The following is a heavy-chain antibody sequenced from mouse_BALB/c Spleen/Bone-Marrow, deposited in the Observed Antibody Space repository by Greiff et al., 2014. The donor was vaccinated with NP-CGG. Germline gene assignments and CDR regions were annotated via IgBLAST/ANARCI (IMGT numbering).Heavy chain of an antibody. V-gene: IGHV1-67*01. J-gene: IGHJ4*01. Sequence: QVQLKESGPELVRPGVSVKISCKGSGYTFTDYAMHWVKQSHAKSLEWIGVISTYSGNTNYNQKFKGKATMTVDKSSSTAYMELARLTSEDAASYYCARSEYGNSYAMDYWGQGTSVTVSS. CDR1: GYTFTDYA. CDR2: ISTYSGNT. CDR3: ARSEYGNSYAMDY. D-gene: IGHD2-10*02.